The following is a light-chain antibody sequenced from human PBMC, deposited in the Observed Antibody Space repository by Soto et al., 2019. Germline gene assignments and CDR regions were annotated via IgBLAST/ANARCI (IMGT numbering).Light chain of an antibody. V-gene: IGKV3-15*01. CDR3: QQYGSMWT. J-gene: IGKJ1*01. CDR2: GAS. CDR1: QSVRSN. Sequence: EVVMTRSPATRSVSPLGIVDVSFRASQSVRSNLAWYQQKPGQSPRLLIYGASTRATGIPARFSGSGSGTDFTLTISRLETEDFAVYYCQQYGSMWTFGQGTKVDI.